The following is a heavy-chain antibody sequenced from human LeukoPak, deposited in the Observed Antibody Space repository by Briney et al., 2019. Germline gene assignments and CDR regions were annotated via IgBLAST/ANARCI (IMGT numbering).Heavy chain of an antibody. CDR1: GFTVSSNY. Sequence: PGGSLRLSCAASGFTVSSNYMSWVRQAPGKGLEWVSVIYSGGSTYYADSMKGRFTISRHNSKNTLYLQTNSLRAEDTAVYYCAREYSSSSYYGMDVWGQGTTVTVSS. CDR3: AREYSSSSYYGMDV. CDR2: IYSGGST. J-gene: IGHJ6*02. D-gene: IGHD6-6*01. V-gene: IGHV3-53*04.